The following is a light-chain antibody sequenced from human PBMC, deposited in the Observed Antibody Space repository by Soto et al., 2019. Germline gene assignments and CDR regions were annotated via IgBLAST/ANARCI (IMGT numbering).Light chain of an antibody. J-gene: IGLJ1*01. Sequence: QSALTQPASVSGSPGQSITISCTGTSSDVGDYNYVSWYQQHPGKAPKLMIYDVTNRPSGVSNRFSGSKSGNTASLTISGLQSEDEADYYCSSYTSSSTYVFGTGTKVT. V-gene: IGLV2-14*03. CDR1: SSDVGDYNY. CDR3: SSYTSSSTYV. CDR2: DVT.